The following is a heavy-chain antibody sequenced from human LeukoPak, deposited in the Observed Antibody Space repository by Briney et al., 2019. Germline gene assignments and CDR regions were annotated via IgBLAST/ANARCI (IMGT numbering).Heavy chain of an antibody. CDR1: GFTFRNYW. CDR3: ARDDGRGWAH. D-gene: IGHD1-26*01. Sequence: PGGSLRLSCAASGFTFRNYWMTWVRQAPGKGLEWVANIKDDGCQKYYVDSVKGRFAISRDNAKNSLALQMNSLRAEDTAVYYCARDDGRGWAHWGQGTLVTVSS. J-gene: IGHJ4*02. CDR2: IKDDGCQK. V-gene: IGHV3-7*01.